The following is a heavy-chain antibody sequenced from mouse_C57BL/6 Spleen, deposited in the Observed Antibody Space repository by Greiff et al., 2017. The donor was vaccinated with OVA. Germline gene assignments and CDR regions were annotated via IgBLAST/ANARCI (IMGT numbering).Heavy chain of an antibody. CDR2: ISSGGDYI. J-gene: IGHJ1*03. V-gene: IGHV5-9-1*02. CDR1: GFTFSSYA. D-gene: IGHD2-3*01. Sequence: EVKLVESGEGLVKPGGSLKLSCAASGFTFSSYAMSLVRQTPEKRLEWVAYISSGGDYIYYADTVKGRFTISRDNARNTLYLQMSSLKSEDTAMYYCTREDGYYGYFDVWGTGTTVTVSS. CDR3: TREDGYYGYFDV.